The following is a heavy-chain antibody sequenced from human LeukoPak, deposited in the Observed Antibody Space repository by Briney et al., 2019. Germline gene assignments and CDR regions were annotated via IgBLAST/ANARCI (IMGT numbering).Heavy chain of an antibody. V-gene: IGHV3-23*01. J-gene: IGHJ4*02. CDR3: ARSVRIAANV. CDR1: GFTFNTYA. CDR2: ISGSAAST. Sequence: GGSLRLSCAASGFTFNTYAMTWVRQAPGKGPEWVSSISGSAASTYYADSVKGRFTISRDSSKNTLYLQMNSLRAEDTAIYYCARSVRIAANVWGQGTLVTVSS. D-gene: IGHD6-13*01.